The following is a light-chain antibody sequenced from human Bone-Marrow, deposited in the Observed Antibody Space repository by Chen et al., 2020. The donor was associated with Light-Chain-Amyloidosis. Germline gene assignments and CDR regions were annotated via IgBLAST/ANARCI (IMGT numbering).Light chain of an antibody. J-gene: IGLJ3*02. CDR2: ENN. CDR1: NSNIGIND. Sequence: QSVLTQPPSVSAAPGQKVTSSCSGRNSNIGINDVSWYQQLPGTSPKLLIYENNPRPSEIPDRFSGSTSGTSATLGVAGLQTGDEADYYCATWDSSLTVWMFGGGTKLTVL. CDR3: ATWDSSLTVWM. V-gene: IGLV1-51*02.